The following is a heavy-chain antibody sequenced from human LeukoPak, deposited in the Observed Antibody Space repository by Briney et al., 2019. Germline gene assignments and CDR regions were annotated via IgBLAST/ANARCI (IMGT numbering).Heavy chain of an antibody. CDR2: INHSGST. D-gene: IGHD4-23*01. CDR1: GGSFSGYY. V-gene: IGHV4-34*01. CDR3: ARGSVDYGGNSDDFDY. J-gene: IGHJ4*02. Sequence: SETLSLICAVYGGSFSGYYWSWIRQPPGKGLEWIGEINHSGSTNYNPSLKSRVTISVDTSKNQFSLKLSSVTAADTAVYYCARGSVDYGGNSDDFDYWGQGTLVTVSS.